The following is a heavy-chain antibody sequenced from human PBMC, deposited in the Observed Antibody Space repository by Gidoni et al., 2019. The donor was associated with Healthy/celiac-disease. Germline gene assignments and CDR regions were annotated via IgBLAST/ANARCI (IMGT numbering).Heavy chain of an antibody. V-gene: IGHV4-39*01. Sequence: QLQLQESGPGLVKPSETLSLTCPVSGCSISSSSYYWGWIRQPPGKGLEWIGSIYYSGSTYYNPSLKSRVTISVDTSKNQFSLKLSSVTAADTAVYYCARGAGTAHLDYWGQGTLVTVSS. CDR1: GCSISSSSYY. CDR2: IYYSGST. CDR3: ARGAGTAHLDY. J-gene: IGHJ4*02. D-gene: IGHD6-19*01.